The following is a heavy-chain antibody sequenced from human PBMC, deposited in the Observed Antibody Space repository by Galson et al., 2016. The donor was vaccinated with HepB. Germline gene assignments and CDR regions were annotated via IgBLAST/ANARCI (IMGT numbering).Heavy chain of an antibody. D-gene: IGHD3-10*01. CDR3: ARPRDNYGHAIDL. Sequence: SLRLSCAGSGFTFRNYHMNWVRQTPGKGLEWVSSISSGSAYKYYADSVKGRFSIFRDNAKNSLYLQMNSLRVVDTAVYYCARPRDNYGHAIDLWGQGTVVTVSS. J-gene: IGHJ3*01. CDR1: GFTFRNYH. CDR2: ISSGSAYK. V-gene: IGHV3-21*01.